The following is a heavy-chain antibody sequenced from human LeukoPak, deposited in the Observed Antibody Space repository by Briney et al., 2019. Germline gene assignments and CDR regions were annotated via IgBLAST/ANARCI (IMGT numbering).Heavy chain of an antibody. V-gene: IGHV1-3*01. CDR2: INAGNGNT. CDR3: ARTPESSYYYYYYMDV. CDR1: GYTFTSYA. Sequence: ASVKVSCKASGYTFTSYAMHWVRQAPGQRLEWMGWINAGNGNTKYSQKFQGRVTMTRDTSISTAYMELSRLRSDDTAVYYCARTPESSYYYYYYMDVWGKGTTVTVSS. J-gene: IGHJ6*03.